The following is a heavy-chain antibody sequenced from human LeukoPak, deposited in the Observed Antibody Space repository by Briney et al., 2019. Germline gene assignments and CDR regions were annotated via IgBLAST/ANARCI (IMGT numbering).Heavy chain of an antibody. Sequence: PSETLSLTCAVYGGSFSGYYWSWIRQPPGKGLEWIGEINHSGSTNYNPSLKSRVTISVDTSKNQFSLKLSSVTAADTAVYYCARRVPMIVVVHTPHFDYWGQGTLVTVSS. D-gene: IGHD3-22*01. CDR1: GGSFSGYY. CDR3: ARRVPMIVVVHTPHFDY. V-gene: IGHV4-34*01. CDR2: INHSGST. J-gene: IGHJ4*02.